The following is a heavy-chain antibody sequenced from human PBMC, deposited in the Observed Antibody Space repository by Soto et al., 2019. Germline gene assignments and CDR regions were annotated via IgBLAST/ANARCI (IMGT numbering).Heavy chain of an antibody. Sequence: GGSLRLSCAASGFTFSSYDMHWVRQATGKGLEWVSAIGTAGDTYYPGSVKGRFTISRENAKNSLYLQMNSLRAGDTAVYYCARGARITMVRGVMRLNFFDYWGQGTLVTVSS. V-gene: IGHV3-13*01. CDR3: ARGARITMVRGVMRLNFFDY. CDR2: IGTAGDT. D-gene: IGHD3-10*01. CDR1: GFTFSSYD. J-gene: IGHJ4*02.